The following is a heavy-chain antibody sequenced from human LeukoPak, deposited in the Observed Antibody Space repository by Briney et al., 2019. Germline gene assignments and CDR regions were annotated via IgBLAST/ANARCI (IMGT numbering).Heavy chain of an antibody. Sequence: GGSPRLSCAASGFTFSNNAMSWVRQAPGKGLEWVSAISGSSGSTYCADSVKGRFTISRDNAKNSLYLQMNSLRAEDTAVYYCASGLELDYWGQGTLVTVSS. J-gene: IGHJ4*02. V-gene: IGHV3-23*01. D-gene: IGHD6-25*01. CDR1: GFTFSNNA. CDR2: ISGSSGST. CDR3: ASGLELDY.